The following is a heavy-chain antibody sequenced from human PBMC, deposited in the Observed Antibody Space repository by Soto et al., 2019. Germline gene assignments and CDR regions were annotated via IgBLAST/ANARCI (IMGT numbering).Heavy chain of an antibody. J-gene: IGHJ4*02. CDR2: INAGNGNT. CDR3: AREGDGSRWFNYFEY. D-gene: IGHD6-13*01. Sequence: GASVKVSCKAPGYTFTSYAMHWVRQAPGQRLEWMGWINAGNGNTKYSQKFQGRFTISRDNSKNTLYLQMNSLRAEDTAVYYCAREGDGSRWFNYFEYWGQGTQVTLSS. V-gene: IGHV1-3*01. CDR1: GYTFTSYA.